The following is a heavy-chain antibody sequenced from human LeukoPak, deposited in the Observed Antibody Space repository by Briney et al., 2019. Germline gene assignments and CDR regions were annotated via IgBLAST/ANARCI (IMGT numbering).Heavy chain of an antibody. CDR1: GYTFTSYY. V-gene: IGHV1-46*01. J-gene: IGHJ4*02. CDR3: ATGFWQQLVPFDY. Sequence: ASVKVSCKASGYTFTSYYMHWVRQAPGQGLEWMGIINPSGGSTSYAQKFQGRVTMTEDTSTDTAYMELSSLRSEDTAVYYCATGFWQQLVPFDYWGQGTLVTVSS. CDR2: INPSGGST. D-gene: IGHD6-13*01.